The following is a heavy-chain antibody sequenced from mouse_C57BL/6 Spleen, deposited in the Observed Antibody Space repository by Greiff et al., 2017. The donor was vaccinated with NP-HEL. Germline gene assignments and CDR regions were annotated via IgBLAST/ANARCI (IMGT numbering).Heavy chain of an antibody. CDR1: GYTFTSYW. CDR2: IDPSDSYT. Sequence: VQLQQSGAELVRPGTSVKLSCKASGYTFTSYWMHWVKQRPGQGLEWIGVIDPSDSYTNYNQKFKGKATLTVDTSSSTAYMQLSSLTSEDSAVYYCARRGHYYFDYWGQGTTLTVSS. D-gene: IGHD3-1*01. V-gene: IGHV1-59*01. CDR3: ARRGHYYFDY. J-gene: IGHJ2*01.